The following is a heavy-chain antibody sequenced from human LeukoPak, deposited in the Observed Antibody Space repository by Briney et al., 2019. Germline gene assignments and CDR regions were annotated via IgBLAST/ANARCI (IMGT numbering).Heavy chain of an antibody. Sequence: ASVKVSCKASGGTFSSYAISWVRQAPGQGLEWMGRIIPILGIANYAQKFQGRVTMTEDTSTDTAYMELSSLRSEDTAVYYCARDYPTYCSGGNCGQAEALDYWGQGTLVTVSS. CDR1: GGTFSSYA. J-gene: IGHJ4*02. CDR3: ARDYPTYCSGGNCGQAEALDY. V-gene: IGHV1-69*04. CDR2: IIPILGIA. D-gene: IGHD2-15*01.